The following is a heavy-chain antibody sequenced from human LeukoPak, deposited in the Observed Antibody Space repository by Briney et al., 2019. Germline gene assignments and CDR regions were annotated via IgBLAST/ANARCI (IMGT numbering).Heavy chain of an antibody. CDR1: GGSISSSSYY. D-gene: IGHD6-13*01. CDR2: IYYSGST. CDR3: ARLIGSSSWYLATYFDY. V-gene: IGHV4-39*01. J-gene: IGHJ4*02. Sequence: KPSETLSLTCTVSGGSISSSSYYWGWIRQPPGKGLEWIGSIYYSGSTYYNPSLKSRVTISVDTFKNQFSLKLSSVTAADTAVYYCARLIGSSSWYLATYFDYWGQGTLVTVSS.